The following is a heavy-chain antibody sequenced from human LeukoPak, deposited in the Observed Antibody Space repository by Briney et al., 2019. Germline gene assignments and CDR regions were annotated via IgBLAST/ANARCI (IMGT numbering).Heavy chain of an antibody. CDR3: ARDRSELCSDY. Sequence: GGSLRLSCAASGFTVSNNYMSWVRQAPGKGLEWVSVIYSDDSTYYADSVKGRFTISRDNSKNTLYLQMNSLRAEDTAVYYCARDRSELCSDYWGQGTLVTISS. CDR2: IYSDDST. V-gene: IGHV3-66*01. D-gene: IGHD2-21*01. CDR1: GFTVSNNY. J-gene: IGHJ4*02.